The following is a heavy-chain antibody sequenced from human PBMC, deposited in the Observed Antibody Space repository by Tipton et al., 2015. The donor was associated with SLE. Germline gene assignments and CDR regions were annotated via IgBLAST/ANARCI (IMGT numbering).Heavy chain of an antibody. CDR1: GGSISSYY. CDR3: ARWAGPTVNFDY. J-gene: IGHJ4*02. D-gene: IGHD4-11*01. Sequence: GSLRLSCTVSGGSISSYYWSWIRQPPGKGLEWIGYIYYSGSTNYNPSLKSRVTISVDTSKNQFSLKLSSLTAADTAVYYCARWAGPTVNFDYWGQGTLVTVSS. CDR2: IYYSGST. V-gene: IGHV4-59*01.